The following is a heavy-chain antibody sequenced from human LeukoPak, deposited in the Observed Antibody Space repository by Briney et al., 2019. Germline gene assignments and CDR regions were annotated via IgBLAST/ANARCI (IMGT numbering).Heavy chain of an antibody. CDR2: ISSSSSYI. CDR3: ASDWVVPAAMEDY. D-gene: IGHD2-2*01. CDR1: GFTFSSYS. V-gene: IGHV3-21*01. J-gene: IGHJ4*02. Sequence: GGSLXLSCAASGFTFSSYSMNWVRQAPGKGLEWVSSISSSSSYIYYADSVKGRFTISRDNAKNSLYLQMNSLRAEDTAVYYCASDWVVPAAMEDYWGQGTLVTVSS.